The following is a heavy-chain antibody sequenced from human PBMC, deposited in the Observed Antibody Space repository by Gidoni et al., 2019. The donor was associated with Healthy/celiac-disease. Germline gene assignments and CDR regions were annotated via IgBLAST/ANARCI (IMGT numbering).Heavy chain of an antibody. J-gene: IGHJ1*01. CDR3: AGTQRIQLWLYWKVDKYFQH. V-gene: IGHV4-34*01. CDR2: INHSGST. D-gene: IGHD5-18*01. CDR1: GGSFRGYY. Sequence: QVQLQQWGAGLLKPSETLSLTCAVYGGSFRGYYWSWIRQPPGKGLEWIGEINHSGSTNYNPSLKSRVTISVDTSKNQFSLKLSSVTAADTAVYYCAGTQRIQLWLYWKVDKYFQHWGQGTLVTVSS.